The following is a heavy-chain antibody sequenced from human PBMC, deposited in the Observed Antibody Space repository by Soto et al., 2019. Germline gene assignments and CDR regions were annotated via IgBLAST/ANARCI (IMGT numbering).Heavy chain of an antibody. CDR2: ISYDGSNK. V-gene: IGHV3-30*03. Sequence: QVQLVESGGGVVQPGRSLRLSCAASGFTFSSYGMHWVRRAPGKGLEWVAVISYDGSNKYYADSVKGRFTISRDNSKNTLYLQMDSLRAEDTAVYYCAQPIYSSEGSNYYHYGMDVWGQGTTVTVSS. CDR1: GFTFSSYG. J-gene: IGHJ6*02. D-gene: IGHD3-22*01. CDR3: AQPIYSSEGSNYYHYGMDV.